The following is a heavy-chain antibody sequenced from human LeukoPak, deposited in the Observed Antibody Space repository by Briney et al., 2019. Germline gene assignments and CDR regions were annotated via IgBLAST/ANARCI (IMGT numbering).Heavy chain of an antibody. CDR2: INYSGST. Sequence: PSETLSLTRTVSGGPISSSRYFWGWLRQPPGKGLEWIGSINYSGSTYYNPSLKSRVTISVDTSKNQFSLKLSSVTAADTAVFYCARLSPYLGSGSSAFPDDFWGQGTLVTVSS. J-gene: IGHJ4*02. V-gene: IGHV4-39*01. CDR1: GGPISSSRYF. CDR3: ARLSPYLGSGSSAFPDDF. D-gene: IGHD3-10*01.